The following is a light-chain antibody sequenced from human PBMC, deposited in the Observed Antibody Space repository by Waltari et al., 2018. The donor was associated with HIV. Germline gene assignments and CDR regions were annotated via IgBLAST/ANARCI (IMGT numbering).Light chain of an antibody. Sequence: NFILTQPHSVSESPGKTVTISCARSSGGIASNSVPGYQQRPGSAPTPVIYEDNQRPSGVPDRFSGSIDSSSNSASLTIYDLKTEDEADYYCQSYDSTNPCIFGTGTRVTVL. CDR3: QSYDSTNPCI. CDR2: EDN. J-gene: IGLJ1*01. V-gene: IGLV6-57*03. CDR1: SGGIASNS.